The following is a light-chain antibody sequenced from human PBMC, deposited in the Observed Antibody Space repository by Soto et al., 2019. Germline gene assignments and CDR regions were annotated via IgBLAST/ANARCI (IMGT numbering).Light chain of an antibody. Sequence: QSVLTQPPSASGTPGQRVTISCSRISSNIGSNYVYWYQQLPGTAPKLLTHKSEQRPSGVPDRFSGAKSGTSASLAISGLRSEDEADYYCAAWDDTLTTCVFGTGTKVTVL. CDR3: AAWDDTLTTCV. CDR1: SSNIGSNY. J-gene: IGLJ1*01. CDR2: KSE. V-gene: IGLV1-47*01.